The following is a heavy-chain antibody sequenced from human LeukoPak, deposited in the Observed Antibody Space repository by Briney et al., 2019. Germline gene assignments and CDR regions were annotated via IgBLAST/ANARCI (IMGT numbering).Heavy chain of an antibody. CDR3: ARDRVVVVPAATRSSHYYYYGMDV. CDR2: INPNSGGT. V-gene: IGHV1-2*02. D-gene: IGHD2-2*01. CDR1: GYTFTGYY. J-gene: IGHJ6*02. Sequence: GASVKVSCKASGYTFTGYYMHWVRQAPGQGLEWMGWINPNSGGTNYAQKLQGRVTMTRDTSISTAYMELSRLRSDDTAVYYCARDRVVVVPAATRSSHYYYYGMDVWGQGTTVTVSS.